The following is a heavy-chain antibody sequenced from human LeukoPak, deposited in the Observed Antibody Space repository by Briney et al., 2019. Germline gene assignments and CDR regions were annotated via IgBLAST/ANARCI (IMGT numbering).Heavy chain of an antibody. Sequence: SETLSLTCTVSGGSISSGSYYWSWIREPAGKGQEWIGRIYTSGSTNYNPSLKSRVTISVDTSKNQFSLKLSSVTAADTAVYYCARENSSSHDPFDYWGQGTLVTVSS. V-gene: IGHV4-61*02. CDR3: ARENSSSHDPFDY. CDR1: GGSISSGSYY. CDR2: IYTSGST. D-gene: IGHD6-6*01. J-gene: IGHJ4*02.